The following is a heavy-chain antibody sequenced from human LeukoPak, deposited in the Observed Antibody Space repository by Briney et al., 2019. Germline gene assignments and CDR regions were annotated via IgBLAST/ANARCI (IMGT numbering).Heavy chain of an antibody. J-gene: IGHJ6*02. CDR1: EFDFSSHA. CDR3: ARARGYSYGYYYYGMDV. D-gene: IGHD5-18*01. CDR2: ISISGSKT. V-gene: IGHV3-23*01. Sequence: PGGSLRLSCAASEFDFSSHAMTWVRQAPGKGLEWVSAISISGSKTYYADSVKGRFTISRDNSKNTLYLQMNSLRAEDTAVYYCARARGYSYGYYYYGMDVWGQGTTVTVSS.